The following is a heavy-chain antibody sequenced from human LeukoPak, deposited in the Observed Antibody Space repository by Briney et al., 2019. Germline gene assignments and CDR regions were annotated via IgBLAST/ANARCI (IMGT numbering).Heavy chain of an antibody. J-gene: IGHJ4*02. CDR2: IYYSGST. V-gene: IGHV4-59*08. CDR1: GGSISSYY. CDR3: ARPRVGATGYFDY. Sequence: PSETLSLTCTVSGGSISSYYWSWIRQPAGKGLEWIGYIYYSGSTNYNPSLKSRVTISVDTSKNQFSLKLSSVTAADTAVYYCARPRVGATGYFDYWGQGTLVTVSS. D-gene: IGHD1-26*01.